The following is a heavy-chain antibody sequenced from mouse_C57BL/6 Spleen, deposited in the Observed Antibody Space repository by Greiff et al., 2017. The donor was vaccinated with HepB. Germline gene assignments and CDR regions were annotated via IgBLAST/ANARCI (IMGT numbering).Heavy chain of an antibody. CDR1: GYTFTSYW. Sequence: VQLQQPGAELVRPGTSVKLSCKASGYTFTSYWMHWVKQRPGQGLEWIGVIDPSDSYTNYNQKFKGKATLTVDTSSSTAYMQLSSLTSEDSAVYYCARSGLITTVVAPMDYWGQGTSVTVSS. CDR3: ARSGLITTVVAPMDY. J-gene: IGHJ4*01. V-gene: IGHV1-59*01. D-gene: IGHD1-1*01. CDR2: IDPSDSYT.